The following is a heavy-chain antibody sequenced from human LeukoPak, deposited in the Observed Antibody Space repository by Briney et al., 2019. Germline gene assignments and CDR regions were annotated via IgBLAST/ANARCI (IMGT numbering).Heavy chain of an antibody. CDR3: ARGRYSGYPQRY. V-gene: IGHV1-2*02. D-gene: IGHD5-12*01. CDR1: GYTFTSYD. CDR2: INPNSGGT. Sequence: ASVKVSCKASGYTFTSYDINWVRQAPGQGLEWMGWINPNSGGTNYAQKFQGRVTMTRDTSISTAYMELSRLRSDETAVYYCARGRYSGYPQRYWGQGTLVTVSS. J-gene: IGHJ4*02.